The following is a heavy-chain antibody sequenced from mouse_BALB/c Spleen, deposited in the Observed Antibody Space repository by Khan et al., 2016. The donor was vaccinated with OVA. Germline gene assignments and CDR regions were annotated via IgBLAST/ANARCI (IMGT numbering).Heavy chain of an antibody. J-gene: IGHJ4*01. V-gene: IGHV2-6-1*01. CDR3: ARQPYYHYNVMDY. CDR1: GFSLTNYG. D-gene: IGHD2-10*01. Sequence: VQLKESGPGLVAPSQSLSITCTISGFSLTNYGVHWVRQTPGKGLEWLVLMWSDGSTTYNSALKSRLTISKDNSKSQAFLKMNSLQTDDTAMYFCARQPYYHYNVMDYWGQGTSVTVSA. CDR2: MWSDGST.